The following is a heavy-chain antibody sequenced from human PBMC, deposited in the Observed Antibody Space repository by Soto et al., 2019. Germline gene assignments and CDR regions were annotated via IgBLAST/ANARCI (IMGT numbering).Heavy chain of an antibody. Sequence: SGPTLVNPTQTLTLTCTFSGFSLSTTGVGVGWIRQPPGEALEWLALIYWDDDKRYSPSLRNRLSISKDTSNNLVVFTMTNMDPVDTATYYCIHSRCGGDCLRSYSSHYYYGLDVWGQGTTVTVS. D-gene: IGHD2-21*02. CDR3: IHSRCGGDCLRSYSSHYYYGLDV. CDR1: GFSLSTTGVG. V-gene: IGHV2-5*02. J-gene: IGHJ6*02. CDR2: IYWDDDK.